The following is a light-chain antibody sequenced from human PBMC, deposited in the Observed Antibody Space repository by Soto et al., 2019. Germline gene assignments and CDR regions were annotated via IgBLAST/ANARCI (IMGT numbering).Light chain of an antibody. CDR3: QQYNNWPPWT. V-gene: IGKV3D-15*01. CDR1: QSVSNSH. CDR2: GAS. Sequence: EILMTQSPDSLSVSPGETATLSCRASQSVSNSHLAWYQQKPGQAPGLLIYGASNRATGIPDRFSGSGSGTEFTLTISSLQSDDFAVYYCQQYNNWPPWTFGQGTKVDIK. J-gene: IGKJ1*01.